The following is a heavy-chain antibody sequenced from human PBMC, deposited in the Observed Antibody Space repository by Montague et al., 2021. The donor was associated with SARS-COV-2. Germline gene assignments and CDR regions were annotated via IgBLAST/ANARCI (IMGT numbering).Heavy chain of an antibody. CDR1: GGSINDHY. D-gene: IGHD3-22*01. V-gene: IGHV4-4*09. CDR2: ISSNGKT. CDR3: ARRGYYDSAGYHWHLDL. J-gene: IGHJ2*01. Sequence: SQTLSLTCTVSGGSINDHYRRWIRQSRGKGLEWIGYISSNGKTNYNPSLKSRVTLSADASRNEFSLKLDSVTAADTAVYFYARRGYYDSAGYHWHLDLWGRGMLVTVSS.